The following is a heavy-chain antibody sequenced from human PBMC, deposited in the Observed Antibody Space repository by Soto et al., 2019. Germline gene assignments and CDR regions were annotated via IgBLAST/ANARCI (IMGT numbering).Heavy chain of an antibody. D-gene: IGHD6-13*01. CDR1: GYSFTSYW. Sequence: GESLKISCKGSGYSFTSYWIGWVRQMPGKGLEWMGIIYPGDSDTRYSPSFQGQVTISADKSISTAYLQWSSLKASDTAMYYCARHVGDSSSWYYYYYGMDVWGQGTKVTVSS. V-gene: IGHV5-51*01. CDR2: IYPGDSDT. J-gene: IGHJ6*02. CDR3: ARHVGDSSSWYYYYYGMDV.